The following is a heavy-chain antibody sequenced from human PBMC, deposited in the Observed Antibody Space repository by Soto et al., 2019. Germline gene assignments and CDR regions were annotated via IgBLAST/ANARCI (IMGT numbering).Heavy chain of an antibody. CDR2: IYYSGTR. CDR3: ARLSSDASGYYLVDH. V-gene: IGHV4-39*01. D-gene: IGHD3-22*01. CDR1: GFSISSPNHY. J-gene: IGHJ4*02. Sequence: QVQLQESGPGLVKPSETLSLTCTVSGFSISSPNHYWGWIRQPPGKGLEWIAMIYYSGTRYSTSSLKCRVVTSVDTSKNQFSLQLTSVTAPDTAFYYCARLSSDASGYYLVDHWGQGTLVTVSS.